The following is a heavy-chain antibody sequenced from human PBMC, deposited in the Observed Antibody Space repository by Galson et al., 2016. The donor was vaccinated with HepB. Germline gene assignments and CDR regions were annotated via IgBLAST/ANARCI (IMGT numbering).Heavy chain of an antibody. CDR2: IGSSSPI. J-gene: IGHJ4*02. V-gene: IGHV3-48*01. CDR3: ARGGAGGLFDY. D-gene: IGHD1-26*01. CDR1: GFTFSSYS. Sequence: SLRLSCAASGFTFSSYSMNWVRQAPGKGLEWVSYIGSSSPIYYADSVKGRFTISRDIAKNSLYLHMNSLRAEDTAVYYCARGGAGGLFDYWGQGILVTVSS.